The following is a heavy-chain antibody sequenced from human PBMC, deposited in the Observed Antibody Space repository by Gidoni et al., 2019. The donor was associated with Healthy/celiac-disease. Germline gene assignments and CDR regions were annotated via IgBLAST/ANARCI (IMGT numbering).Heavy chain of an antibody. CDR3: ARSRRSYYDFWSGSKDGMDV. Sequence: QVQLVESGGGVVQPGRSLRLSCAASGFTFSSYALQWVRQAPGKGLEWVAVISYDGSNKYYADAVKGRFTISRDNSKNTLYLQMNSLRAEDTAVYYCARSRRSYYDFWSGSKDGMDVWGQGTTVTVSS. CDR2: ISYDGSNK. J-gene: IGHJ6*02. V-gene: IGHV3-30*03. D-gene: IGHD3-3*01. CDR1: GFTFSSYA.